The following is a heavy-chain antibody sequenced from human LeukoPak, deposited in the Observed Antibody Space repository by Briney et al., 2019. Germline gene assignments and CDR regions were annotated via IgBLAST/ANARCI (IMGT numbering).Heavy chain of an antibody. Sequence: GGSLRLSCAASGFTFSSYGMHWVRQAPGKGLEWVAVISYDGSNKYYADSVKGRFTISKDNSKNTLYLQMNSLRAEDTAVYYCAKEDRGSAGEDYFDYWGQGTLVTVSS. CDR2: ISYDGSNK. CDR3: AKEDRGSAGEDYFDY. D-gene: IGHD3-16*01. J-gene: IGHJ4*02. V-gene: IGHV3-30*18. CDR1: GFTFSSYG.